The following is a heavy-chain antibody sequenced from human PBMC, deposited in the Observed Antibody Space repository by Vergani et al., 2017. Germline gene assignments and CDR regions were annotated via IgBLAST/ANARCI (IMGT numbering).Heavy chain of an antibody. V-gene: IGHV3-30*18. CDR2: ISYDGSNK. CDR3: AKAFGWFGEFPRFDP. J-gene: IGHJ5*02. D-gene: IGHD3-10*01. CDR1: GFTFSSYG. Sequence: QVQMVESGGGVVQPGRSLRLSCAASGFTFSSYGMHWVRPAPGKGLEWVAVISYDGSNKYYADSVKGRFTISRDNSKNTLYLQMNSLRAEDTAVYYCAKAFGWFGEFPRFDPWGQGTLVTVSS.